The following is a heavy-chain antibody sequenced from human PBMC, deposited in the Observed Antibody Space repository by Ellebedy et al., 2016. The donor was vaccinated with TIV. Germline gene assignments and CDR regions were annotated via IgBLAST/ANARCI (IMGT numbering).Heavy chain of an antibody. CDR1: GGSFSDYY. CDR2: INHSGGT. J-gene: IGHJ4*02. D-gene: IGHD4-17*01. Sequence: SETLSLTCAVYGGSFSDYYWNWIRQPPGKGLEWIGEINHSGGTNCNPSLKSRVTISVDTSKNQFSLKLSSVTAADTALYYCARGPLYGDYVDASYYFDYWGQGTLVTVSS. V-gene: IGHV4-34*01. CDR3: ARGPLYGDYVDASYYFDY.